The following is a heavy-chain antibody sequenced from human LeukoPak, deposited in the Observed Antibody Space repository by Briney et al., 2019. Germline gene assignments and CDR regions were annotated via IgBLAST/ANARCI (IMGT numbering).Heavy chain of an antibody. Sequence: ASVKVSCKVSGYTLTELSMHWVRQAPGKGLEWMGGFDPEDGETIYAQKFQGRVTMTEDTSTDTAYMELSSLRSEDTAVYYCATWAPYCSSTSRRDAFDIWGQGIMVTVSS. CDR3: ATWAPYCSSTSRRDAFDI. CDR1: GYTLTELS. J-gene: IGHJ3*02. D-gene: IGHD2-2*01. CDR2: FDPEDGET. V-gene: IGHV1-24*01.